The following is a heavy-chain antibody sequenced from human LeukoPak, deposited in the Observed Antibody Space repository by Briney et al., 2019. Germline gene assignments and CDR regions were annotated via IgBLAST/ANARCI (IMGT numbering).Heavy chain of an antibody. CDR2: ISSTSSTL. D-gene: IGHD5-12*01. CDR1: GFTLSGYS. J-gene: IGHJ4*02. V-gene: IGHV3-48*01. Sequence: GGSLRLSCAASGFTLSGYSMNWVRQAPGKGLEWVSYISSTSSTLLYTDSVKGRFIISRDNAKNSLYLQMNSLRAEDTAVYYCARESAYAFDYWGQGILVTVSS. CDR3: ARESAYAFDY.